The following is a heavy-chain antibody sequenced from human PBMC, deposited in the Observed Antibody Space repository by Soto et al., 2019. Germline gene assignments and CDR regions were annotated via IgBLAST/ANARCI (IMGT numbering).Heavy chain of an antibody. Sequence: QVQLVESGGGVVQPGRSLRLSCAASGFTFSSYTMHWVRQAPGKGLEWVAGISKDGSNKDYADSVKGRFTTSRDNSKNTLHLQMNSLRAEDTAVYYCAREWSISVAAPGYWCQGTLVTVSS. V-gene: IGHV3-30-3*01. D-gene: IGHD6-19*01. CDR2: ISKDGSNK. J-gene: IGHJ4*02. CDR1: GFTFSSYT. CDR3: AREWSISVAAPGY.